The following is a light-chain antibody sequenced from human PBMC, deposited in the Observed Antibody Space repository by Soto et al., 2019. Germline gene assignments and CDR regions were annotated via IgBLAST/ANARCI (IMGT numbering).Light chain of an antibody. CDR3: QQRSNWPPGLT. CDR1: QSVSSY. CDR2: DAS. J-gene: IGKJ4*01. Sequence: EIVLTQSPATLSLSPGERATLSCRASQSVSSYLAWYQQKPGQAPRLLIYDASNRATGIPARFSGSGSGTDFTLTISSLEPEDFAVYYCQQRSNWPPGLTCGGGTKVDIK. V-gene: IGKV3-11*01.